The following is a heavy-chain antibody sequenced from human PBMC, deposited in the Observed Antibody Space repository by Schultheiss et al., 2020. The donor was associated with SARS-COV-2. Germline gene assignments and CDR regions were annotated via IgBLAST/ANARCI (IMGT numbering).Heavy chain of an antibody. CDR3: AKDSTGSWPSGMDV. V-gene: IGHV3-73*01. Sequence: GESLKISCAASGFTFSGSAMHWVRQASGKGLEWVGRIRSKANSYATAYAASVKGRFTISRDDSKNTAYLQMNSLRAEDTAVYYCAKDSTGSWPSGMDVWGQGTTVTVSS. CDR2: IRSKANSYAT. J-gene: IGHJ6*02. CDR1: GFTFSGSA. D-gene: IGHD1-14*01.